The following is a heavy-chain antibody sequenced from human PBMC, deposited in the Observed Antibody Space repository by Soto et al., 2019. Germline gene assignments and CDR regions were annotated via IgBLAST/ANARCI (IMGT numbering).Heavy chain of an antibody. Sequence: GGSLRLSCAASGFTFSSYAMSWVRQAPGKGLEWVSAISGSGGSTYYADSVKGRFTISRDNSKNTLYLQMNSLRAEDTAVYYCAKVGVLTYYYYGMDVWGQGTTVTVSS. CDR2: ISGSGGST. V-gene: IGHV3-23*01. CDR3: AKVGVLTYYYYGMDV. J-gene: IGHJ6*02. D-gene: IGHD2-8*01. CDR1: GFTFSSYA.